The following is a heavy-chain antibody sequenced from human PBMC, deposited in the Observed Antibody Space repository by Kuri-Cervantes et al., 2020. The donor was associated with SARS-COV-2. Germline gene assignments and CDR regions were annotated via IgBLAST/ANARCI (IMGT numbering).Heavy chain of an antibody. Sequence: SGPTLGKPTQTLTLTCTFSGFSLRTTGMRVSWIRQPPGKALEWLAHIDLDTGKFYRTSLRTRLTISKDTSRNQVVLTMTNVDPVDTATYYCARGGEGLAAAFSFDYWGQGILVTVSS. CDR2: IDLDTGK. CDR1: GFSLRTTGMR. CDR3: ARGGEGLAAAFSFDY. J-gene: IGHJ4*02. V-gene: IGHV2-70*04. D-gene: IGHD6-13*01.